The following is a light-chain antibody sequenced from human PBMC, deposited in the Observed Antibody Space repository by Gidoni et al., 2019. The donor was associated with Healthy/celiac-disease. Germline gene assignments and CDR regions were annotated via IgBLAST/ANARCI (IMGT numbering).Light chain of an antibody. Sequence: IVLTLSPGTLSLSPGERATLSCRASQSVSISYLAWYQQKPSQAPRLLIYGASSRATGIPDRFSSSGSGTDFTLTISRLEPEDFAVYYCQQYGSSPPLTFGGGTKVEIK. J-gene: IGKJ4*01. CDR2: GAS. V-gene: IGKV3-20*01. CDR1: QSVSISY. CDR3: QQYGSSPPLT.